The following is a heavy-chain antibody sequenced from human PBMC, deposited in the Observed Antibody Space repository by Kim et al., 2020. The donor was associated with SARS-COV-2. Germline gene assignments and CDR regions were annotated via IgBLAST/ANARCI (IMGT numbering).Heavy chain of an antibody. CDR2: IIPIFGTA. Sequence: SVKVSCKASGGTFSSYAISWVRQAPGQGLEWMGGIIPIFGTANYAQKFQGRVTITADESTSTAYMELSSLRSEDTAVYYCARSDSSGYYLGRYWGQGTLSPSPQ. V-gene: IGHV1-69*13. J-gene: IGHJ4*02. CDR3: ARSDSSGYYLGRY. CDR1: GGTFSSYA. D-gene: IGHD3-22*01.